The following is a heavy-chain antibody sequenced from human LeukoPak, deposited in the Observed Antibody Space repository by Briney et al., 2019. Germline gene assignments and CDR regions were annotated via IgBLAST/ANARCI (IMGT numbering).Heavy chain of an antibody. J-gene: IGHJ4*02. CDR1: GYTFTSYA. CDR3: ARGGSMGVV. Sequence: ASVKVSCKASGYTFTSYAMHWVRQAPGQGLEWMGWINTNTRNPTYAQGFTGRFVFSLDTSVSTAYLQINSLKPEDTAVYYCARGGSMGVVWGQGTLVTVSS. CDR2: INTNTRNP. D-gene: IGHD2-15*01. V-gene: IGHV7-4-1*02.